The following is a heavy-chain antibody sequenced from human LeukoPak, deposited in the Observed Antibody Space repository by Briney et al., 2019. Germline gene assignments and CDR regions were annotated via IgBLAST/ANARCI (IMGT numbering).Heavy chain of an antibody. CDR3: ARRDCSGGSCYSG. D-gene: IGHD2-15*01. V-gene: IGHV5-51*01. J-gene: IGHJ3*01. CDR2: IYPGDSDT. CDR1: GYSFTSYW. Sequence: GESLKISCKGSGYSFTSYWIGWLRQMPGKGLEWMGFIYPGDSDTIYSPSIQGQVTISADKSISTAYLQWSSLKASDTAMYYCARRDCSGGSCYSGWGQGTMVTVSS.